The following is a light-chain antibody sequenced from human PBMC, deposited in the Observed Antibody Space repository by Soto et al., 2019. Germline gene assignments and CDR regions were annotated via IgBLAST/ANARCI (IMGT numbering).Light chain of an antibody. Sequence: EIVLTQSPGTLSLPLGARATLSCRASQIVSTTFLAWYQQKLGQPPRLLLYGSSNRAPGIPDRFSGSGSGTDFTLTITGLEPEDFAMYYCQQYGSSPVTFGQGTKVEIK. CDR1: QIVSTTF. J-gene: IGKJ1*01. CDR2: GSS. V-gene: IGKV3-20*01. CDR3: QQYGSSPVT.